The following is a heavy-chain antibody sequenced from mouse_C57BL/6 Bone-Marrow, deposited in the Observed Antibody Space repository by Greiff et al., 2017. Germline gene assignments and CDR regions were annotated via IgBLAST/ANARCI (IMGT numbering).Heavy chain of an antibody. J-gene: IGHJ3*01. CDR3: AVKGGFAC. Sequence: QVQLKQPGAELVRPGTSVKLSCKASGYTFTSYWMHWVKQRPGQGLEWIGVIDPSDSYTNYNQKFKGKATLTVDTSSSTAYMQLSSLTSEDSAVYYWAVKGGFACWGGGTLVTVSA. V-gene: IGHV1-59*01. CDR1: GYTFTSYW. CDR2: IDPSDSYT.